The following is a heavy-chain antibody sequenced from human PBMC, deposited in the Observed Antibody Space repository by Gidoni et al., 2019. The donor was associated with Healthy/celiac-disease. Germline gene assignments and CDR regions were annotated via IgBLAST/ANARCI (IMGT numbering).Heavy chain of an antibody. CDR2: IYYSGST. V-gene: IGHV4-30-4*01. Sequence: QVQLQESGPGLVKPSQTLSLSRTVPGGSISSGDYYWSWIRQPPGKGLEWIGYIYYSGSTYYNPYLKSRVTISVDTSKNQFSLKLSSVTAADTAVYYCARTHRDGYNRSGGDYWGQGTLVTVSS. J-gene: IGHJ4*02. CDR1: GGSISSGDYY. CDR3: ARTHRDGYNRSGGDY. D-gene: IGHD6-25*01.